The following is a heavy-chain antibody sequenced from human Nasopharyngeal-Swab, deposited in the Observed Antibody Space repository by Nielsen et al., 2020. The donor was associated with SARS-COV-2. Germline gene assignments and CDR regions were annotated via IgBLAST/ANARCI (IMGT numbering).Heavy chain of an antibody. CDR1: GFTFSSYG. Sequence: LTCAASGFTFSSYGMRWVRQAPGKGLEWVAVISNDGSNKYYADSVKGRFTISRDNATNSLYLQMNSLRAENTAVYYCARARTAMVRAPFYYWGQGTLVTVSS. D-gene: IGHD3-10*01. V-gene: IGHV3-30*03. CDR2: ISNDGSNK. J-gene: IGHJ4*02. CDR3: ARARTAMVRAPFYY.